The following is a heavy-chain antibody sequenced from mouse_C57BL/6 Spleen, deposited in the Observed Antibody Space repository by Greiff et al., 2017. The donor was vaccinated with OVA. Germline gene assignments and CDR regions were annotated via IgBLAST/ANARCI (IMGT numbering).Heavy chain of an antibody. J-gene: IGHJ4*01. CDR3: TRGGIRDYAMDY. CDR2: IDPETGGT. V-gene: IGHV1-15*01. D-gene: IGHD2-4*01. CDR1: GYTFTDYE. Sequence: QVQLQQSGAELVRPGASVTLSCKASGYTFTDYEMHWVKQTPVHGLEWIGAIDPETGGTAYNQKFKGKAILTADKSSSTAYMELRSLTSEDSAVYYCTRGGIRDYAMDYWGQGTSVTVSS.